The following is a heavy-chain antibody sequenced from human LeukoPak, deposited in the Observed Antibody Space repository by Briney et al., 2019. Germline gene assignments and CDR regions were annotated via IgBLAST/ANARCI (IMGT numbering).Heavy chain of an antibody. J-gene: IGHJ4*02. CDR3: AREYSGYVPYFDY. CDR1: GGSISSYY. Sequence: PSETLSLTCTVSGGSISSYYWSWIRQPPGKGLEWIGYIYYSGSTNYNPSLKSRVTISVDTSKNQFSLKLSSVTAADTVVYYCAREYSGYVPYFDYWGQGTLVTVSS. D-gene: IGHD5-12*01. V-gene: IGHV4-59*01. CDR2: IYYSGST.